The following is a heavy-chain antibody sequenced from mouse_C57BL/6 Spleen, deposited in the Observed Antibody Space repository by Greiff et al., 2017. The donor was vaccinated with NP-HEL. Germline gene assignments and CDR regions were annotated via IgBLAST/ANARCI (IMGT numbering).Heavy chain of an antibody. CDR2: ISNGGGST. V-gene: IGHV5-12*01. CDR3: ARQYGYDEIYAMDY. J-gene: IGHJ4*01. Sequence: EVKLVESGGGLVQPGGSLKLSCAASGFTFSDYYMYWVRQTPEKRLEWVAYISNGGGSTYYPDTVKGRFTISRDNAKNTLYLQMSRLKSEDTAMYYCARQYGYDEIYAMDYWGQGTSVTVSS. D-gene: IGHD2-2*01. CDR1: GFTFSDYY.